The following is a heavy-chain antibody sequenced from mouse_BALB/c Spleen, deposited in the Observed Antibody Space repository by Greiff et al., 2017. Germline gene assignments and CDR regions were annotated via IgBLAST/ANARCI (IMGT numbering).Heavy chain of an antibody. V-gene: IGHV1-37*01. D-gene: IGHD2-2*01. Sequence: VHVKQSGPELVKPGASVKISCKASGYSFTGYFMNWVKQSHGKSLEWIGRINPYNGDTFYNQKFKGKATLTVDKSSSTAHMELLSLTSEDSAVYYCGRKGGYDDGTWFAYWGQGTLVTVSA. J-gene: IGHJ3*01. CDR1: GYSFTGYF. CDR3: GRKGGYDDGTWFAY. CDR2: INPYNGDT.